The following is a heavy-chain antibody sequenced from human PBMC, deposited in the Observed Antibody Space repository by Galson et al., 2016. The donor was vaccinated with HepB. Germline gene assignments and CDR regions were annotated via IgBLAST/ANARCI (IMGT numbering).Heavy chain of an antibody. CDR2: ISGSGGSP. CDR3: AKDTRSSFYSRWFDP. J-gene: IGHJ5*02. D-gene: IGHD3-3*01. V-gene: IGHV3-23*01. Sequence: SLRLSCAASGFTFSYYAMSWVRQAPGKGLEWVSAISGSGGSPYYADSVKGRFTISRDNSKNTLYLQMNSLRVEDTALYYCAKDTRSSFYSRWFDPWGQGTLVTVSS. CDR1: GFTFSYYA.